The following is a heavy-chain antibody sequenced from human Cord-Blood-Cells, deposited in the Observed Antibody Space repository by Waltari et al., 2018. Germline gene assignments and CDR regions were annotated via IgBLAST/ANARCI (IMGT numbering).Heavy chain of an antibody. J-gene: IGHJ5*02. Sequence: QVQLVQSGAEVKKPGASVKVSCQVSGYPLPELSIPWVRPAPGKGLEWMGGFDPEDGETIYAQKFQGRVTMTEDTSTDTAYMELSSLRSEDTAVYYCATRSGSYLDGNNWFDPWGQGTLVTVSS. D-gene: IGHD1-26*01. CDR1: GYPLPELS. CDR2: FDPEDGET. CDR3: ATRSGSYLDGNNWFDP. V-gene: IGHV1-24*01.